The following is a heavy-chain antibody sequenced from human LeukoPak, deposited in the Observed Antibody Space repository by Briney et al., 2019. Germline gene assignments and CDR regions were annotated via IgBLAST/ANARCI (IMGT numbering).Heavy chain of an antibody. CDR2: ISSSSNYI. Sequence: GGSLRLSCAASGFTFSCCTFNWVRQAPGKGLEWVSSISSSSNYIYYADSAKGRFTISRDNDKNSLYLQMNSLRAEDTAVYYCARVTYDSSAYSHFDYWGQGTLVTVSS. D-gene: IGHD3-22*01. CDR3: ARVTYDSSAYSHFDY. J-gene: IGHJ4*02. CDR1: GFTFSCCT. V-gene: IGHV3-21*01.